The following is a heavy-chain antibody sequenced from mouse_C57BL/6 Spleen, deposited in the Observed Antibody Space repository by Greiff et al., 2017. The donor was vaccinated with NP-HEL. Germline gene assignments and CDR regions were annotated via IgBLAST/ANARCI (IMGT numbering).Heavy chain of an antibody. CDR1: GYTFTSYW. V-gene: IGHV1-55*01. Sequence: QVQLQQPGAELVKPGASVKMSCKASGYTFTSYWITWVKQRPGQGLEWIGDIYPGSGSTNYNEKFKSKATLTVDTSSSTAYMQLSSLTSEDSAVYYCARRVYYGNFNWYFDVWGTGTTVTVSS. J-gene: IGHJ1*03. CDR2: IYPGSGST. CDR3: ARRVYYGNFNWYFDV. D-gene: IGHD2-1*01.